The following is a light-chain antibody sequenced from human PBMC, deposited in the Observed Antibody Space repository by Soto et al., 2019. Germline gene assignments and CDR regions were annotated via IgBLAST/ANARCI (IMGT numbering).Light chain of an antibody. CDR3: QKYNSAPPT. V-gene: IGKV1-27*01. CDR2: AAS. Sequence: DIQMTQSPSSLSTSVGDRVTITCRASQAISIYLAWYQQKPGKVPKLLIYAASTLQSGVPPRFSGSGSGTDFSLTISSLQPEDVATYYCQKYNSAPPTFGHGTKVEIK. CDR1: QAISIY. J-gene: IGKJ1*01.